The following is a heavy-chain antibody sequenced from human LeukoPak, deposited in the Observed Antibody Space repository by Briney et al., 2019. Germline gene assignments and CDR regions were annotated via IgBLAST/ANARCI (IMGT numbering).Heavy chain of an antibody. D-gene: IGHD3-22*01. J-gene: IGHJ4*02. Sequence: GGSLRLSCAASGFTFSGSAMHWVRQASGKGLEWVGRIRSKANSYATAYAASGKGRLTISRDDSKNTAYLQMNSLKTEDTAVYYCTSRSLNYYDSSGYYGIDYWGQGTLVTVSS. V-gene: IGHV3-73*01. CDR3: TSRSLNYYDSSGYYGIDY. CDR1: GFTFSGSA. CDR2: IRSKANSYAT.